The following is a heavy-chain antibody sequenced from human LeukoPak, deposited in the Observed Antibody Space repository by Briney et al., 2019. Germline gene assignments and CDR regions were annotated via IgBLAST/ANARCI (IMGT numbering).Heavy chain of an antibody. CDR2: INPNSGGT. CDR3: VRDGYSGRFDP. V-gene: IGHV1-2*02. D-gene: IGHD5-12*01. Sequence: ASVKVSCKASGYTFTGYYMHWVRQAPGQGLEWMGWINPNSGGTNFAQKFQGRVTMTRDTSITTAYMELSRLRSDDTAVYYCVRDGYSGRFDPWGQGTLVTVSS. CDR1: GYTFTGYY. J-gene: IGHJ5*02.